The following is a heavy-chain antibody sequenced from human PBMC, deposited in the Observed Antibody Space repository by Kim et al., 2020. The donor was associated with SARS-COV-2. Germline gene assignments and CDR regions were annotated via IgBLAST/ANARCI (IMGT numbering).Heavy chain of an antibody. CDR2: ISWNSGSI. V-gene: IGHV3-9*01. CDR1: GFTFDDYA. J-gene: IGHJ4*01. Sequence: GGSLRLSCAASGFTFDDYAMHWVRQAPGKGLEWVSGISWNSGSIGYADSVKGRFTISRDNAKNSLYLQMNSLRAEDTALYYCAKVWEGTVTEGTYFDYWG. CDR3: AKVWEGTVTEGTYFDY. D-gene: IGHD4-17*01.